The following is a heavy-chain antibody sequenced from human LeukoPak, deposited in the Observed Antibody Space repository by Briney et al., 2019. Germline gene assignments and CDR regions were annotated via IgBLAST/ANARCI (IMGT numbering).Heavy chain of an antibody. V-gene: IGHV4-39*07. D-gene: IGHD6-6*01. Sequence: SETLSLTCTVSGGSIRSSYYYWGWIRQPPGKGLEWIGYIYHSGSTYYNPSLKSRVTISVDRSKNQFSLKLSSVTAADTAVYYCARTSIAARRANALDIWGQGTMVTVSS. CDR3: ARTSIAARRANALDI. J-gene: IGHJ3*02. CDR1: GGSIRSSYYY. CDR2: IYHSGST.